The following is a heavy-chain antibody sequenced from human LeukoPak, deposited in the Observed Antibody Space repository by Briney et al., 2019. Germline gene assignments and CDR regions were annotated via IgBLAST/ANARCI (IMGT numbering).Heavy chain of an antibody. D-gene: IGHD6-19*01. Sequence: GGSLRLSCAASGFTFSDYYMSWIRQAPVKGLEWVSYISSSGSTIYYADSVKGRFTISRDNAKNSLYLQMNSLRAEDTAVYYCARERGVGSGWYKSHYYYYYGMDVWGQGTTVTVSS. CDR1: GFTFSDYY. J-gene: IGHJ6*02. V-gene: IGHV3-11*01. CDR2: ISSSGSTI. CDR3: ARERGVGSGWYKSHYYYYYGMDV.